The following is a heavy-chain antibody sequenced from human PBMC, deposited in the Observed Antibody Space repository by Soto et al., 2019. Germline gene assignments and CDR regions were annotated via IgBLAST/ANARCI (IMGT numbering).Heavy chain of an antibody. CDR1: GFTFSSYW. J-gene: IGHJ5*02. V-gene: IGHV3-7*03. CDR2: IKQDGSEK. CDR3: ATQPAATRNWLDP. Sequence: LRLSCAASGFTFSSYWMSWVRQAPGKGLEWVANIKQDGSEKYYVDSVKGRFTISRDNAKNSLYLQMNSLRAEDTAVYYCATQPAATRNWLDPCGQGPLVTVYS. D-gene: IGHD2-2*01.